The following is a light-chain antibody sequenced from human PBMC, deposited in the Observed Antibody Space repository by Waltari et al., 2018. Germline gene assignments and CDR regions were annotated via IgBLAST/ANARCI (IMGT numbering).Light chain of an antibody. CDR3: QTWGTGFWV. J-gene: IGLJ3*02. V-gene: IGLV4-69*01. CDR1: RYTINYG. CDR2: VNNDGTH. Sequence: QLVVTQLPSASASLGASVKPTCPLTRYTINYGIAWHPQQPGKGPRYLMQVNNDGTHVKADGIPDRFSASSSGAERYLTISSVQSEDEGDYYCQTWGTGFWVFGGGTKLTVL.